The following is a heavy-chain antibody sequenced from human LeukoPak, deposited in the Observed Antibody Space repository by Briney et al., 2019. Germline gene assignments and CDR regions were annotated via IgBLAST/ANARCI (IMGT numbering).Heavy chain of an antibody. CDR2: LSVSDGTA. V-gene: IGHV3-23*01. D-gene: IGHD1-26*01. Sequence: GGSLRLSCAASGFIFSSYAMSWVRQAPGKGLEGVSGLSVSDGTAYYADSVKGRFTISRDNSRNTLYLQMNSLRADDTAVYYCAKQGGSYRYFDYWGQGTLVTVSS. J-gene: IGHJ4*02. CDR1: GFIFSSYA. CDR3: AKQGGSYRYFDY.